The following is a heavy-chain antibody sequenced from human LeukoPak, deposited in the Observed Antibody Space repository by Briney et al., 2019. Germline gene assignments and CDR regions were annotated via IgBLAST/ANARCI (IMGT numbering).Heavy chain of an antibody. V-gene: IGHV4-39*01. CDR3: ARRLYYYGSGSNNWFDP. CDR1: GGSISSSSYY. Sequence: SETLPLTCTVSGGSISSSSYYWGWIRQPPGKGLEWIGSIYYSGSTYYNPSLKSRVTISVDTSKNQFSLKLSSVTAADTAVYYCARRLYYYGSGSNNWFDPWGQGTLVTVSS. J-gene: IGHJ5*02. CDR2: IYYSGST. D-gene: IGHD3-10*01.